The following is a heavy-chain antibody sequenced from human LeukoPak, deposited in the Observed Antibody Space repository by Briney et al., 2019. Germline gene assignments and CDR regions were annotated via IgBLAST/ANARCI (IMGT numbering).Heavy chain of an antibody. CDR3: ARVVVVTAIPIGHFDY. V-gene: IGHV4-38-2*01. J-gene: IGHJ4*02. CDR1: GYSISSGYY. D-gene: IGHD2-21*02. Sequence: SETLSLTCAVSGYSISSGYYWGWIRQPPGEGLEWIGSIFHSGSTYYNPSLKSRVTISVDTSKNQLSLKLSSVTAADTAVYYCARVVVVTAIPIGHFDYWGQGTLVTVSS. CDR2: IFHSGST.